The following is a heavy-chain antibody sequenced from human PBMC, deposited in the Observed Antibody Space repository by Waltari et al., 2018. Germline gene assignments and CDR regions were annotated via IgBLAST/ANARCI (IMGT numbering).Heavy chain of an antibody. CDR2: INPNSGGT. J-gene: IGHJ5*02. CDR3: ARDLGFTPVGWFDP. Sequence: QVQLVQSGAEVKKPGASVKVSCKASGNTLTAYYMPWVRPAPGQGLEWMGWINPNSGGTNYAQKFQGRVTMTRDTSISTAYMELSRLRSDDTAVYYCARDLGFTPVGWFDPWGQGTLVTVSS. CDR1: GNTLTAYY. D-gene: IGHD2-2*01. V-gene: IGHV1-2*02.